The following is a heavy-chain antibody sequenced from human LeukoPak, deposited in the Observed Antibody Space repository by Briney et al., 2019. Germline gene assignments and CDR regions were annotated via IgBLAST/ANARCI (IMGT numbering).Heavy chain of an antibody. CDR1: GFTFDDYA. CDR3: TKDAVGSISGYLPD. D-gene: IGHD5-12*01. CDR2: ISWNSGTI. V-gene: IGHV3-9*01. Sequence: PAGRSLRLSCAASGFTFDDYAMHWVRQAPGKGLEWVSGISWNSGTIAYADSVKGRFTISRDNAKNSLYLEMNSLRAEDTALYYCTKDAVGSISGYLPDWGQGTLVTVSA. J-gene: IGHJ4*02.